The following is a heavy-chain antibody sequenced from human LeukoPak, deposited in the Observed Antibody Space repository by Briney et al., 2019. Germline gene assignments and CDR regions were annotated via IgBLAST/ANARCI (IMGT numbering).Heavy chain of an antibody. CDR3: ARDGQGEAARPRGGYYFDY. V-gene: IGHV3-30-3*01. CDR2: ISYDGSNK. Sequence: GRSLSLSCAASGFTFSSYAMHWVRQAPGKGLEWVAVISYDGSNKYYADSVKGRFTISRDNSKNTLYLQMNSLRAEDTAVYYCARDGQGEAARPRGGYYFDYWGQGTLVTVSS. J-gene: IGHJ4*02. CDR1: GFTFSSYA. D-gene: IGHD6-6*01.